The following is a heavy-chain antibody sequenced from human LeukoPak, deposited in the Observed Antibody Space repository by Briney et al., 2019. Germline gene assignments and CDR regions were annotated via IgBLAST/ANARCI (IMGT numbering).Heavy chain of an antibody. CDR1: GYTFTGYY. CDR3: ARGGSYYDSSGYYDAFYI. V-gene: IGHV1-2*02. D-gene: IGHD3-22*01. J-gene: IGHJ3*02. Sequence: ASVKVSCKASGYTFTGYYMHWVRQAPGQGLEWMGWINPNSGGTNYAQKFQGRVTMTRDTSISTAYMELSRLRSDDTAVYYCARGGSYYDSSGYYDAFYIWGQGTMVTVSS. CDR2: INPNSGGT.